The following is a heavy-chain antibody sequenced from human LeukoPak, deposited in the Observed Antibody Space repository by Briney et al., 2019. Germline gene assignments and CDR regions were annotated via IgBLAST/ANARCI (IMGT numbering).Heavy chain of an antibody. J-gene: IGHJ4*02. CDR1: GFTFSSYA. CDR2: ISGSGGST. Sequence: GGSLRLSCAASGFTFSSYAMSWARQAPGKGLEWVSAISGSGGSTYYADSVKGRLTISRDNSRNTLYLQMNSLRAEDTAVYYCARRSKSSAIWYYFDYWGQGTLVTVSS. D-gene: IGHD6-25*01. V-gene: IGHV3-23*01. CDR3: ARRSKSSAIWYYFDY.